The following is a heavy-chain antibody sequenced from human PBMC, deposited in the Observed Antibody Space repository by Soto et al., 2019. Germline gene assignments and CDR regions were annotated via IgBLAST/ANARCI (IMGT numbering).Heavy chain of an antibody. V-gene: IGHV3-7*03. Sequence: EVQLLGSGGGLVQPGGSLRLSCVGSGFTFSTYWMNWVRQAPGKGLEWVGNINPDGNVGTYVDSVRGRFTTSGDNAKNSLYLQMNSLRADDTAVYFCAGWGGHDYNYWGQGIMVTVSS. D-gene: IGHD4-4*01. CDR1: GFTFSTYW. CDR2: INPDGNVG. J-gene: IGHJ4*02. CDR3: AGWGGHDYNY.